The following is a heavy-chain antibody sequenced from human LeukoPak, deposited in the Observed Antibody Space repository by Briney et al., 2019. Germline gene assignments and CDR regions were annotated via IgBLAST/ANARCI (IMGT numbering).Heavy chain of an antibody. CDR3: ARDLPISDSSGYYLDY. J-gene: IGHJ4*02. V-gene: IGHV3-74*01. Sequence: GGSLRLSCAASGFTFSRYWMHWVRQAPGRGLEWASCIDNGGSYTSYADSVKGRFTISRDNAKNTLHLQMSSLRAEDTAVYYCARDLPISDSSGYYLDYWGQGAVVTVSS. CDR2: IDNGGSYT. D-gene: IGHD3-22*01. CDR1: GFTFSRYW.